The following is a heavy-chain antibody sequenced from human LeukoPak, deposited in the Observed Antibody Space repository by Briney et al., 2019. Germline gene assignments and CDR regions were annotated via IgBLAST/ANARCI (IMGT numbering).Heavy chain of an antibody. Sequence: ASVKVSCKASVYTFTTYNIHWVRQAPGQGLEWMGWITPNSGGTNNAQKFQGRVTMTRDTSISTAYMELSRLRSDDTAAYSCARGRGGGYFDFWGQETLVTVSS. CDR1: VYTFTTYN. D-gene: IGHD2-15*01. V-gene: IGHV1-2*02. CDR2: ITPNSGGT. J-gene: IGHJ4*02. CDR3: ARGRGGGYFDF.